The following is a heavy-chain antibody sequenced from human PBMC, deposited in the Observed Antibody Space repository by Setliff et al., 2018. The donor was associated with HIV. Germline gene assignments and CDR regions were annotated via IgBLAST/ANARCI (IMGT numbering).Heavy chain of an antibody. D-gene: IGHD2-15*01. J-gene: IGHJ3*02. V-gene: IGHV1-69*05. Sequence: GASVKVSCKASGGTFSSYAISWVRQAPGQGLEWMGGIIPIFGTANYAQKFQGRVTITTDESTSTAYVELSSLRSEDTAVYYCARRMWYHDAFDIWGQGTMVTVSS. CDR2: IIPIFGTA. CDR3: ARRMWYHDAFDI. CDR1: GGTFSSYA.